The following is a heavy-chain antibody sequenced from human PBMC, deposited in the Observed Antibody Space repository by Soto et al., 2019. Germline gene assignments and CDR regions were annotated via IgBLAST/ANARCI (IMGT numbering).Heavy chain of an antibody. Sequence: SETLSLTCTVSGGSVSSGSYYWSWIRQPPGKGLEWIGYIYYSGSTNYNPSLKRRVTISVDTSKNQFSLKLSSVTAADTAVYYCARDRGYSYGYDYWGQGTLVTVSS. CDR1: GGSVSSGSYY. CDR2: IYYSGST. V-gene: IGHV4-61*01. D-gene: IGHD5-18*01. J-gene: IGHJ4*02. CDR3: ARDRGYSYGYDY.